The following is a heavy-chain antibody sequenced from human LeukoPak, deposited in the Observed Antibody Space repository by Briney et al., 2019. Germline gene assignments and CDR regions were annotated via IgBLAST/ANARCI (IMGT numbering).Heavy chain of an antibody. J-gene: IGHJ6*02. CDR2: IYTSGST. CDR1: GDSISSYY. CDR3: ARHTAMVRAYYYYYYGMDV. V-gene: IGHV4-4*07. Sequence: SETLSLTCTVSGDSISSYYWSWIRPPAGKELEWIGRIYTSGSTNYNPSLKSRVTMSVDTSKNQFSLKLSSVTAADTAVYYCARHTAMVRAYYYYYYGMDVWGQGTTVTVSS. D-gene: IGHD5-18*01.